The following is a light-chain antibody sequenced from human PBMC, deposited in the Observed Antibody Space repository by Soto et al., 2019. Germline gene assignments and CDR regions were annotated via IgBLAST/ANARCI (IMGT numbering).Light chain of an antibody. V-gene: IGLV2-14*03. CDR2: EVS. CDR3: SSHASSPTLVV. CDR1: SSDVGGYNY. J-gene: IGLJ2*01. Sequence: HSVLTQPASVSGSPGQSITISCTGTSSDVGGYNYVSWYQQYPGKAPKLIIYEVSNRPSGVSNRFSGSKSGNTASLTIAGLQAEDEADYYCSSHASSPTLVVFGGGTTLTVL.